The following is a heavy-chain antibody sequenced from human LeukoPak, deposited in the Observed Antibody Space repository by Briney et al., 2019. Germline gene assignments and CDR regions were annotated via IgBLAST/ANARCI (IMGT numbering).Heavy chain of an antibody. V-gene: IGHV1-69*04. J-gene: IGHJ4*02. Sequence: SVKVSCKASGGTFSSYAISWVRQAPGQGLEWMGRIIPILGIANYAQKFQGRVTITADKSTSTAYMELSSLRSEDTAVHYCASGADSSSWPWGQGTLVTVSS. D-gene: IGHD6-13*01. CDR3: ASGADSSSWP. CDR2: IIPILGIA. CDR1: GGTFSSYA.